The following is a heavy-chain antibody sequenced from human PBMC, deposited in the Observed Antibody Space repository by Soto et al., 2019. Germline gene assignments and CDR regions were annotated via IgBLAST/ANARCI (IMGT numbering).Heavy chain of an antibody. Sequence: PSETLSLTCSLYSGSLSGYYRSWIRQPPGKGLEWIGEISPSGTTNYSPSLKSRVSISVDTSKNQFSLNLTSLTAADTAVYYCARAPKVSGSAQTRPDFWGQGSLVTVSS. V-gene: IGHV4-34*01. CDR2: ISPSGTT. D-gene: IGHD6-6*01. CDR3: ARAPKVSGSAQTRPDF. J-gene: IGHJ4*02. CDR1: SGSLSGYY.